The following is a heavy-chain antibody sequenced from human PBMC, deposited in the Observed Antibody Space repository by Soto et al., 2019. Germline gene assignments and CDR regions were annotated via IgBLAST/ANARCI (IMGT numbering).Heavy chain of an antibody. CDR2: IYPGDSDT. D-gene: IGHD2-15*01. CDR3: ARYGSTYCSGGSCPAHI. CDR1: EYSFTYYC. Sequence: PGPSLNVRWRGSEYSFTYYCTGWMSKMPGKGLEWMGIIYPGDSDTRYSPSFQGQVTISADKSISTAYLQWSSLKASDTAMYYCARYGSTYCSGGSCPAHIWGQGTMVTVSS. J-gene: IGHJ3*02. V-gene: IGHV5-51*01.